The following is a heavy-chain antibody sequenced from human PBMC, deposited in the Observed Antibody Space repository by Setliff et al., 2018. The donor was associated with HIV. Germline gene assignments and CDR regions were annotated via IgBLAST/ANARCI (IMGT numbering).Heavy chain of an antibody. CDR3: ARRADWFDL. Sequence: ASVKVSCKASGYTFTSYGLSWVRQAPGQGLEWMGWIGDYNSNTEYAQKLQGRVTMTKDTSTSTAYMELRSLRPDDTAVYFCARRADWFDLWGQGTLVTVS. CDR2: IGDYNSNT. V-gene: IGHV1-18*01. CDR1: GYTFTSYG. J-gene: IGHJ5*02.